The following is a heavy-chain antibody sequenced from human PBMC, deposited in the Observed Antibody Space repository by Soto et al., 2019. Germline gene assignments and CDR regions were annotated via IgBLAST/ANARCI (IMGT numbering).Heavy chain of an antibody. J-gene: IGHJ4*02. CDR2: IYSSGST. Sequence: QVQLQESGPGLVKPSQTLSLTCIVSGVSISSGDDYWSWIRQPPGKGLEWIGYIYSSGSTYCNPSXXRXAXXSADTSKNQFSLEWTSVTAADTAVYYCARGGGYDYWGQGALVTVSS. D-gene: IGHD3-22*01. V-gene: IGHV4-30-4*01. CDR1: GVSISSGDDY. CDR3: ARGGGYDY.